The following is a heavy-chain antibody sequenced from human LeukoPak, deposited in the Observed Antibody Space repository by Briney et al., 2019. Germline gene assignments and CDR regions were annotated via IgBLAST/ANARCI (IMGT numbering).Heavy chain of an antibody. J-gene: IGHJ4*02. CDR1: GGSISSYY. CDR2: IYTSGST. Sequence: SETLSLTCTVSGGSISSYYWSWIRQPAGKGLEWIGRIYTSGSTYYNPSLKSRVTMSVVTPKNQFSLNLTSVTAADTAVYYCARGPQCSGFSCGFDYWGQGTLVTVSS. V-gene: IGHV4-4*07. D-gene: IGHD2-15*01. CDR3: ARGPQCSGFSCGFDY.